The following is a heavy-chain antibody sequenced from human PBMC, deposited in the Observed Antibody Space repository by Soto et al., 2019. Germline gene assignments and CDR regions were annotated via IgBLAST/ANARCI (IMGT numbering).Heavy chain of an antibody. D-gene: IGHD2-8*02. CDR1: SGSIDNVYC. CDR2: TSRDGVT. J-gene: IGHJ4*02. Sequence: SETLSLTCAVSSGSIDNVYCWSWVRQSPGKGLEWIGETSRDGVTNYNPSLKSRVTISVDTSKNQFSLKLTSVTAADTAVYYCARDKITGLFDYWGQGTLVTVSS. CDR3: ARDKITGLFDY. V-gene: IGHV4-4*02.